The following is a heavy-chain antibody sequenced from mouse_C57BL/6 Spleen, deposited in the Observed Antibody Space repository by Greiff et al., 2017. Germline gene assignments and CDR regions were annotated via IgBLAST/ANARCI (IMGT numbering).Heavy chain of an antibody. CDR1: GYTFTSYW. Sequence: QVQLQQPGAELVKPGASVKLSCKASGYTFTSYWMHWVKQRPGQGLEWIGMIHPNSGSTNYNEKFKSKATLTVDKSSSTAYMQLSSLTSEDSAVDYCARDYGNYEAWFAYGGQGTLVTVSA. J-gene: IGHJ3*01. V-gene: IGHV1-64*01. D-gene: IGHD2-1*01. CDR3: ARDYGNYEAWFAY. CDR2: IHPNSGST.